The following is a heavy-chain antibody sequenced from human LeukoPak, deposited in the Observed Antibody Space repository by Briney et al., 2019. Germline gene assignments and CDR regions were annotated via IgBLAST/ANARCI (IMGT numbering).Heavy chain of an antibody. D-gene: IGHD6-19*01. CDR1: GGSISSDY. V-gene: IGHV4-59*08. CDR3: ARYGGSGWVIDK. CDR2: IYYNGAT. J-gene: IGHJ4*02. Sequence: SETLSLTCTVSGGSISSDYWTWIRQPPTKGLEWIGYIYYNGATSYNPSLKSRVTMSVDTSKKHFSLKMTSVTAAGTAVYYCARYGGSGWVIDKWGQGTPVTVSS.